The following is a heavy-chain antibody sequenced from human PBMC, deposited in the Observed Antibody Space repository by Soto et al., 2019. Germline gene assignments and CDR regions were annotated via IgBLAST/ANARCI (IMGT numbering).Heavy chain of an antibody. J-gene: IGHJ3*02. D-gene: IGHD3-22*01. Sequence: EVQLLESGGGLVQPGGSLRLSCAASGFTFSSYAMSWVRQAPGKGLEWVSAISGSGGSTYYADSVKGRFTISRDNSKNTLYLQMNSLRAEDTAVYYCAKDYYYDSSGYYPTDAFDIWGQGTMVTVSS. CDR1: GFTFSSYA. CDR2: ISGSGGST. CDR3: AKDYYYDSSGYYPTDAFDI. V-gene: IGHV3-23*01.